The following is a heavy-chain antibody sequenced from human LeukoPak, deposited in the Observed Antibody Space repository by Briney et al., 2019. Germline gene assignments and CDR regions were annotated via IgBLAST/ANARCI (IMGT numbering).Heavy chain of an antibody. CDR3: ARVDTVVVPTGITWFDP. V-gene: IGHV1-2*02. J-gene: IGHJ5*02. CDR2: INPNSGGT. CDR1: GHTFTGYY. D-gene: IGHD2-2*02. Sequence: ASVKVSCKASGHTFTGYYIHWVRQAPGQGLEWMGWINPNSGGTNYAQKFQGRVTMSRDTSISTAYMELTRLRSDDTAVYYCARVDTVVVPTGITWFDPWGQGTLVTVSS.